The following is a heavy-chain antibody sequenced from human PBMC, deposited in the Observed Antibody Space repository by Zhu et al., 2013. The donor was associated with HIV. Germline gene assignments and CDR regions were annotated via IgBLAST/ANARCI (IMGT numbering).Heavy chain of an antibody. Sequence: EVQLLESGGGLVQPGGSLRLSCAASGFTFSSYAMSWVRQAPGKGLEWVSAISGSGGSTYYADSVKGRFTISRDNSKNTLYLQMNSLRAEDTAVYYCASQYCSGGSCYPYRPRPQFDYWAREPWSPSPQ. J-gene: IGHJ4*02. CDR2: ISGSGGST. D-gene: IGHD2-15*01. CDR1: GFTFSSYA. CDR3: ASQYCSGGSCYPYRPRPQFDY. V-gene: IGHV3-23*01.